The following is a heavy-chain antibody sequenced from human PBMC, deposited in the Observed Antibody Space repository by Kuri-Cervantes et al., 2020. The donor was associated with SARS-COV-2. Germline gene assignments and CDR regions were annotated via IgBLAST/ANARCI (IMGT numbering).Heavy chain of an antibody. Sequence: SETLSLTCTVSGGSISSGDYYWSWIRQPPGKGLEWIGYIYYSGSTYYNPSLKSRVTISVDTSKNQFSLKLSSVTAADTAVYYCARVCTIFGVVIHNWFDPWGQGTLVTVSS. J-gene: IGHJ5*02. CDR2: IYYSGST. CDR1: GGSISSGDYY. D-gene: IGHD3-3*01. V-gene: IGHV4-30-4*01. CDR3: ARVCTIFGVVIHNWFDP.